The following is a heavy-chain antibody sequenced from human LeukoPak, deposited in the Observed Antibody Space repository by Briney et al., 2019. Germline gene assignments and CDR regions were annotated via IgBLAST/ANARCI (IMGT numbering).Heavy chain of an antibody. CDR1: GFTFSSYA. V-gene: IGHV3-30*04. D-gene: IGHD6-19*01. Sequence: GGSLRLSCAASGFTFSSYAMHWVRQAPGKGLEWVAVISYDGSNKYYADSVKGRFTISRDNSKNTLYLQMNSLRAEDTAVYYCARDGIAVAGRGTYFDYWGQGTLVTVSS. CDR2: ISYDGSNK. J-gene: IGHJ4*02. CDR3: ARDGIAVAGRGTYFDY.